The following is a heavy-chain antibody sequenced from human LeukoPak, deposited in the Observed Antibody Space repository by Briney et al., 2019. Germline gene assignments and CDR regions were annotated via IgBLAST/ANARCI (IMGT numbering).Heavy chain of an antibody. V-gene: IGHV1-2*02. CDR2: INPNSGGT. J-gene: IGHJ4*02. D-gene: IGHD5-12*01. CDR1: GYTFTGYY. CDR3: ALDGYGDY. Sequence: ASVKVSCKASGYTFTGYYMQWVRQAPGQGLEWMGWINPNSGGTNYAQKFQGRVTMTRDTSTSTVYMELSSLRSEDTAVYYCALDGYGDYWGQGTLVTVSS.